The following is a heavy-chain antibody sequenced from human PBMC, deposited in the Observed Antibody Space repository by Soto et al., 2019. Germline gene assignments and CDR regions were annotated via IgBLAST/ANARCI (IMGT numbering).Heavy chain of an antibody. CDR3: ARGYSSSGAWYFDY. V-gene: IGHV1-2*04. Sequence: ASVKVSCKASGYTFTGYYMHWVRQAPGQGLEWMGWINPNSGGTNYAQKFQGWVTMTRDTSISTAYMELSRLRSDDTAVYYCARGYSSSGAWYFDYWGQGTLVTVSS. CDR1: GYTFTGYY. CDR2: INPNSGGT. J-gene: IGHJ4*02. D-gene: IGHD6-6*01.